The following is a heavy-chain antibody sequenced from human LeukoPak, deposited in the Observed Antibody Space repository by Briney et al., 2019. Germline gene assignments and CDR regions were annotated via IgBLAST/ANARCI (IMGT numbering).Heavy chain of an antibody. J-gene: IGHJ4*02. CDR1: GFNFANHA. CDR2: ISGGGDIT. CDR3: VREDTPATANY. D-gene: IGHD2-21*02. Sequence: GGSLRLSCAASGFNFANHAMSWVRQTPGKGLEWVPAISGGGDITYYADSVKGRFTISRDNSKDTLFLQMHSLRPGDTAVYYCVREDTPATANYWGQGTLVTISS. V-gene: IGHV3-23*01.